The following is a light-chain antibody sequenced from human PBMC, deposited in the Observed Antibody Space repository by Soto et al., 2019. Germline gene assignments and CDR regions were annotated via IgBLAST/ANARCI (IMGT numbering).Light chain of an antibody. J-gene: IGLJ1*01. CDR1: SSDVGSYNL. CDR2: EGS. V-gene: IGLV2-23*03. Sequence: QSVLTQPASVSGSPGQSITISCTGTSSDVGSYNLVSWYQQHPGKAPKLMIYEGSKRPSGVSNRFSGSKSGSTASLTISGLQAEDEADYYCCSYAGSGTFYVFGTGTKVTVL. CDR3: CSYAGSGTFYV.